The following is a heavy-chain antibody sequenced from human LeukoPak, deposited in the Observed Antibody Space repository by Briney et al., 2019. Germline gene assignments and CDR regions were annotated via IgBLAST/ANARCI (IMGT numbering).Heavy chain of an antibody. J-gene: IGHJ6*03. CDR1: GFTFSSYA. CDR3: AKRRGLELLYYYYMDV. D-gene: IGHD1-7*01. V-gene: IGHV3-23*01. CDR2: ISDSDGNT. Sequence: PGGSLRLSCAASGFTFSSYAMSWVRQAPGKGLEWVSAISDSDGNTYYADSVKGRFTISRDNSKNTLYLQMNSLRAEDTAVYYCAKRRGLELLYYYYMDVWGKGTTVTVSS.